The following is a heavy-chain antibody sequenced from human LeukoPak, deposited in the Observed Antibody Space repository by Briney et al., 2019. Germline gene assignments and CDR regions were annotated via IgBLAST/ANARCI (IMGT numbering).Heavy chain of an antibody. Sequence: GGSLRLSCAASGFTFSSYGMHWVRQAPGKGLEWVAVISYDGSNKYYADSVKGRFTISRDNSKNTLYLQMNSLRAEDTAVYYCAKDLIPGIAAAGTTAPFDYWGQGTLVTVSS. V-gene: IGHV3-30*18. CDR2: ISYDGSNK. J-gene: IGHJ4*02. CDR1: GFTFSSYG. D-gene: IGHD6-13*01. CDR3: AKDLIPGIAAAGTTAPFDY.